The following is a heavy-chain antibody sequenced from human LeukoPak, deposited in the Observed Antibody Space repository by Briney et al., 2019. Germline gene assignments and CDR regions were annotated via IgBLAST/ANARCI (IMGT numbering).Heavy chain of an antibody. Sequence: GGSLRLSCVASGLTFSRYGISWVRQAPGKGLEWVSSISGSAGSAYYADSMKGRFSISRDNSKNTLYLQMNSLRAEDTAVYYCAKVSPIAAAPFDYWGQGTLVTVSS. V-gene: IGHV3-23*01. D-gene: IGHD6-13*01. CDR1: GLTFSRYG. CDR2: ISGSAGSA. J-gene: IGHJ4*02. CDR3: AKVSPIAAAPFDY.